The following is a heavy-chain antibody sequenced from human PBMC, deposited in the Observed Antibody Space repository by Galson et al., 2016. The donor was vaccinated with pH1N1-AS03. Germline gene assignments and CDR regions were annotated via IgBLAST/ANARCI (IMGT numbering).Heavy chain of an antibody. CDR3: VTTAYAFGLGSVDAFDG. Sequence: SVKVSCKVSGNTLTELSIQWVRQAPGEGLDWMGGFDPDNTETVYAQKFQGRVTMTEDTSTDTAYMELSSLRSGDTAKYDCVTTAYAFGLGSVDAFDGWGQGTKVTGSS. D-gene: IGHD3-16*01. V-gene: IGHV1-24*01. J-gene: IGHJ3*01. CDR1: GNTLTELS. CDR2: FDPDNTET.